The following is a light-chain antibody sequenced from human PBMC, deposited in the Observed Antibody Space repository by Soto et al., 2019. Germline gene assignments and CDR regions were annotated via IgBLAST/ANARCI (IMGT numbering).Light chain of an antibody. J-gene: IGLJ3*02. V-gene: IGLV2-23*01. CDR1: SSDVGSYNL. Sequence: QSALTQPASVSGSPGQSITISCTGTSSDVGSYNLVSWYQQHPGKAPNLMIYEGSKRPSGVSNRFSGSKSGNTASLTISGLQAEDEADYYCCSYAGSSTWVFGGGTQLTVL. CDR2: EGS. CDR3: CSYAGSSTWV.